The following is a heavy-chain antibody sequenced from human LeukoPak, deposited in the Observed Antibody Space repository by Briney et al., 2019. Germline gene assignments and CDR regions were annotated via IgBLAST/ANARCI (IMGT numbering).Heavy chain of an antibody. CDR2: IYYSGST. CDR1: GGSISSGGYY. J-gene: IGHJ3*02. Sequence: SETLSLTCTVSGGSISSGGYYWSWIRQHPGTGLEWIGYIYYSGSTYYNPSLKSRVTISVDTSKNQFSLKLSSVTAADTAVYYCARTNGGDANAFDIWGQGTMVTVSS. CDR3: ARTNGGDANAFDI. D-gene: IGHD1-7*01. V-gene: IGHV4-31*03.